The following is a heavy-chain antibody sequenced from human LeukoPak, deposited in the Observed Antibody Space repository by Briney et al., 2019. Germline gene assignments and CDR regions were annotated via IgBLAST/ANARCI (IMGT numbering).Heavy chain of an antibody. CDR2: IYYSGNT. CDR1: GGSISSSSYY. D-gene: IGHD3-10*01. V-gene: IGHV4-31*03. J-gene: IGHJ3*02. Sequence: SETLSLTCTVSGGSISSSSYYWGWIRQHPGKGLEWIGYIYYSGNTYYNPSLKSRLTISGDMSENQFSLKLTSVTAADTAVYFCVRNFDSYNAFDIWGQGTMVTVSS. CDR3: VRNFDSYNAFDI.